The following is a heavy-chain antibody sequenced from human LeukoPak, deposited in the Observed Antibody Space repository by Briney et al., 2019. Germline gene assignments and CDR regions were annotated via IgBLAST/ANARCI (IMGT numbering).Heavy chain of an antibody. Sequence: GGSLRLSCAASGFTFSNYNMAWVRQAPGKGLEWVSAIGGSDGGTHYADSVRGRFTISRDNSKNTMYLQMNSLRAEDTAVYFCARVRGGRSRYYYGMDVWGRGTTVTVSS. CDR1: GFTFSNYN. V-gene: IGHV3-23*01. CDR2: IGGSDGGT. CDR3: ARVRGGRSRYYYGMDV. D-gene: IGHD3-16*01. J-gene: IGHJ6*02.